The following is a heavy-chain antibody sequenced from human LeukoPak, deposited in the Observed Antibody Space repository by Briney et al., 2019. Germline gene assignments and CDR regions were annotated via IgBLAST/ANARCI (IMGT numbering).Heavy chain of an antibody. J-gene: IGHJ4*02. CDR3: ARAYNWNIDY. V-gene: IGHV3-48*01. CDR1: GFTFSSYS. Sequence: PGGTLRLSCAASGFTFSSYSMNWVRQAPGKGLEWVSYISSSSSTIYYADSVKGRFTISRDNAKNSLYLQMNSLRAEDTAVYYCARAYNWNIDYWGQGTLVTVSS. CDR2: ISSSSSTI. D-gene: IGHD1/OR15-1a*01.